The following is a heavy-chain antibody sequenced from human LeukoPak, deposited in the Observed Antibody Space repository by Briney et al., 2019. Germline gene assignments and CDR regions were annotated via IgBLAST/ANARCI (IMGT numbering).Heavy chain of an antibody. CDR2: INAGNGNT. CDR1: GYIFTNYA. Sequence: ASVKVSCKTSGYIFTNYAIHWVRQASGQRLEWMGWINAGNGNTKYSQKFQGRVTITRDTSASTAYMELSSLRSEDTAVYYCARRGSLDIVVVPAAMGFDYWGQGTLVTVSS. CDR3: ARRGSLDIVVVPAAMGFDY. D-gene: IGHD2-2*03. J-gene: IGHJ4*02. V-gene: IGHV1-3*01.